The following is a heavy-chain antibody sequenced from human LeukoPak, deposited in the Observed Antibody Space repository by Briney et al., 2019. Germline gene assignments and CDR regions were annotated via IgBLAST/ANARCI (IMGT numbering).Heavy chain of an antibody. CDR3: AREPYYYDSSGYCSLHYFDY. CDR2: LNSDGSSA. D-gene: IGHD3-22*01. J-gene: IGHJ4*02. CDR1: GFTFSSYW. Sequence: PGGSLRLSCAASGFTFSSYWMHWVRQAPGKGLVWVSRLNSDGSSATYADSVKGRFTISRDNAKNTLYLQMNSLRADDTAVYYCAREPYYYDSSGYCSLHYFDYWGQGTLVTVSS. V-gene: IGHV3-74*01.